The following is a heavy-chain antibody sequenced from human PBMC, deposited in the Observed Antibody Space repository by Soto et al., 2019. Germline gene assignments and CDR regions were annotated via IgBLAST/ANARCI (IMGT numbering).Heavy chain of an antibody. CDR3: AQARVAAALYTPLRF. V-gene: IGHV3-30*18. D-gene: IGHD3-16*01. Sequence: LRLSCQASGFNFDNYGMHWVRQAPGKGLEWGAVITYDGSNKYYADSVKGRFTISRDNSKNTLSLHLNTLKPEDPAVYHCAQARVAAALYTPLRFRGQGTLLTVS. CDR2: ITYDGSNK. J-gene: IGHJ4*02. CDR1: GFNFDNYG.